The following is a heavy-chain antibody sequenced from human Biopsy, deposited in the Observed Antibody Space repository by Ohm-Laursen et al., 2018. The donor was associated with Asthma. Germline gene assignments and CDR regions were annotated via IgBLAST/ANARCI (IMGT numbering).Heavy chain of an antibody. J-gene: IGHJ4*02. CDR1: GFTFTSYS. Sequence: SLRLSCSASGFTFTSYSMHWERQAPGRGPEYVSSIATDGSNKFYADSVKGRFTVPRDNSKHTLYLHMTGLRADDTGVYYCVKDHSAGYYYFDDWGQGAQVTVSS. CDR2: IATDGSNK. CDR3: VKDHSAGYYYFDD. D-gene: IGHD2-21*01. V-gene: IGHV3-64D*08.